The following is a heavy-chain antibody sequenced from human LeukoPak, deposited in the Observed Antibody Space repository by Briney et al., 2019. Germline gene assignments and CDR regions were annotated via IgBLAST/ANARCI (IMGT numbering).Heavy chain of an antibody. J-gene: IGHJ6*03. CDR3: AGGYSYGSPYYYMGV. D-gene: IGHD5-18*01. CDR2: IYYSGST. V-gene: IGHV4-59*01. CDR1: GGSISSYY. Sequence: SETLSLTCTVSGGSISSYYWSWIRQPPGKGLEWIGYIYYSGSTNYNPSLKSRVTISVDTSKSQFSLKLSSVTAADTAVYYCAGGYSYGSPYYYMGVWGKGSTVTISS.